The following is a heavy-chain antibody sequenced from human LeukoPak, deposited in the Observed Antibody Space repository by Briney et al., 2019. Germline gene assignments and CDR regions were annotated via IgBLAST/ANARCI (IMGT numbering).Heavy chain of an antibody. D-gene: IGHD3-22*01. J-gene: IGHJ4*02. V-gene: IGHV4-39*01. CDR2: IYYSGTT. Sequence: PSETLSLTCTVSGXSIRTSSYYWGWIRQPPGMGLEWIGSIYYSGTTYYNPSLKSRVAMSMDTSKNQFSLKLSSVTAADTAMYYCARQFYHDSSGADYWGQGALVTVSS. CDR3: ARQFYHDSSGADY. CDR1: GXSIRTSSYY.